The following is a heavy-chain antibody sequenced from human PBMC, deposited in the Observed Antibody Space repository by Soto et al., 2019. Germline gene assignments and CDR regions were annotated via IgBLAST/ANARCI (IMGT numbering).Heavy chain of an antibody. CDR2: IYYSGST. Sequence: QVQLQESGPGLVKPSETLSLTCTVSGGSISSYYWSWIRQPPGKGLEWIGYIYYSGSTNYNPSLKSRVTISVETSKNQFSLKLSSVTAADTAVYYCARVGRGSSWYYFDYWGQGTLVTVSS. CDR1: GGSISSYY. CDR3: ARVGRGSSWYYFDY. D-gene: IGHD6-13*01. V-gene: IGHV4-59*01. J-gene: IGHJ4*02.